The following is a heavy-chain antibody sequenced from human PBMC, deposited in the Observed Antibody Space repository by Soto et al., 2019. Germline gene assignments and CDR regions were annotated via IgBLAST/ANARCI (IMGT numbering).Heavy chain of an antibody. CDR1: GFTFSSYS. V-gene: IGHV3-21*01. CDR2: ISSSSSYI. CDR3: ARDYYDSSGYSALLVD. Sequence: EVQLVESGGGLVKPGGSLRLSCAASGFTFSSYSMNWVRQAPGKGLEWVSSISSSSSYIYYADSVKGRFTISRDNAKNSLYLQMNSLRAEDTAVYYCARDYYDSSGYSALLVDWGQGTLVTVSS. J-gene: IGHJ4*02. D-gene: IGHD3-22*01.